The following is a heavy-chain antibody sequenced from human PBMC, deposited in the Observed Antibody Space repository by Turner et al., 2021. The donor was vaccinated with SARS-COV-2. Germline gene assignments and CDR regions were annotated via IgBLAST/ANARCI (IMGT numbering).Heavy chain of an antibody. CDR2: FDPEDVKT. D-gene: IGHD2-21*02. J-gene: IGHJ4*02. V-gene: IGHV1-24*01. CDR1: GYTLTELS. Sequence: QVQLVQSGAEVKKPGASVKVSCKVSGYTLTELSMHWVRQAPGKGLECMVGFDPEDVKTIYAQKFQGRVTMTEDTSTDTAYMELSSLRSEDTAVYYCATGYAYCGGDCSIDYWGQGTLVTVSS. CDR3: ATGYAYCGGDCSIDY.